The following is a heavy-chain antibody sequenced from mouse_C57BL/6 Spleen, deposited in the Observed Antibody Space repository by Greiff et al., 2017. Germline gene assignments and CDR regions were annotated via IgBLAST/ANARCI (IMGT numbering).Heavy chain of an antibody. J-gene: IGHJ4*01. Sequence: QVQLQQPGAELVKPGASVKLSCKASGYTFTSYWITWVKQRPGQGLEWIGDIYPGSGSTNYNEKFKSKATLTVDTSSSTAYMQLSSLTSEDSAVYYCARRGGNYYGYDVDYAMDNWGQGTSVSVSS. CDR1: GYTFTSYW. CDR3: ARRGGNYYGYDVDYAMDN. V-gene: IGHV1-55*01. D-gene: IGHD2-2*01. CDR2: IYPGSGST.